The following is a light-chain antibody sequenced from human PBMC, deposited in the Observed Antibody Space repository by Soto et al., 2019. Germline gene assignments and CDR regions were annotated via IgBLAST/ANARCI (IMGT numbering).Light chain of an antibody. CDR1: QSVSSY. Sequence: EIVLTQSPATLSLSPGERATLSCRASQSVSSYLAWYQHKPGQAPRLLIYDASNRATGIPARVSGSGSGTDFTLNLSTLEPEDSEVYHCQQRSGSPPPTLGGGTKVEIK. CDR2: DAS. J-gene: IGKJ4*01. CDR3: QQRSGSPPPT. V-gene: IGKV3-11*01.